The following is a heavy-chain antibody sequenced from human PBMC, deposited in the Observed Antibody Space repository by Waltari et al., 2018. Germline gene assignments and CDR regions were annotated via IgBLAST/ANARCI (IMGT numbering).Heavy chain of an antibody. CDR2: ISPYNGNS. V-gene: IGHV1-18*01. D-gene: IGHD2-15*01. CDR3: ARQDALEAGSFDI. Sequence: QGQLVQSGAEVKKPGASVKVSCKTSGYTFKSYGISWVRQASGQGLEWMAWISPYNGNSINAQRVQDRVTLTTDRSTSTVYMELRSLRFDDTAVYYCARQDALEAGSFDIWGQGTLVTVSS. CDR1: GYTFKSYG. J-gene: IGHJ3*02.